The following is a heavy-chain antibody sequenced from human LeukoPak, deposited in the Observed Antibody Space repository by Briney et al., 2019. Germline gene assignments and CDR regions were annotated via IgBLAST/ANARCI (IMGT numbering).Heavy chain of an antibody. Sequence: PGGSLRLSCAASGFTFSNYAMHWVRQAPGKGLEWVAFISSDGNSEYYADSMKGRFTISRDNSKNTLYLQMNSLRAEDTAVYYCAKATSKTYYYGSGSYLGVYWGQGTLVTVSS. CDR2: ISSDGNSE. CDR1: GFTFSNYA. D-gene: IGHD3-10*01. CDR3: AKATSKTYYYGSGSYLGVY. J-gene: IGHJ4*02. V-gene: IGHV3-30-3*01.